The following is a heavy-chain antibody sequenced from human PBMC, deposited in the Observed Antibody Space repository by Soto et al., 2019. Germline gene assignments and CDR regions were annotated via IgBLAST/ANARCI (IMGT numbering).Heavy chain of an antibody. CDR1: GGSVSSGSYY. Sequence: QVQLQESGPGLVKPSETLSLTCTVSGGSVSSGSYYWSWIRQPPGKGLEWIGYIYYSGSTNYNPSLKCRVTISVDTTKTQFPLKLSSVTAADTAVYYCARVYGSGPLYYYYYGMDVWGQGTTVTVSS. CDR3: ARVYGSGPLYYYYYGMDV. D-gene: IGHD6-25*01. V-gene: IGHV4-61*01. CDR2: IYYSGST. J-gene: IGHJ6*02.